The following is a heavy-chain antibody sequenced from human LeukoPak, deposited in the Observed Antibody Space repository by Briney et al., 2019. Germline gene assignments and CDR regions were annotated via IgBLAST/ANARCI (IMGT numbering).Heavy chain of an antibody. CDR1: GFTFSSYA. V-gene: IGHV3-23*01. Sequence: GGSLRLSCAASGFTFSSYAMSWVRQAPGKGLEWVSAISGSGGSTYYADSAKGRFTISRDNAKNSLYLQMNSLRDEDTAVYYCAREDGDAFDIWGQGTMVTVSS. J-gene: IGHJ3*02. CDR3: AREDGDAFDI. CDR2: ISGSGGST.